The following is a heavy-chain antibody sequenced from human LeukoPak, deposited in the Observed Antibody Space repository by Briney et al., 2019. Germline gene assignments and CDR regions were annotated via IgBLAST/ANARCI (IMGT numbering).Heavy chain of an antibody. CDR3: ARGRSHIVVVRAYMDV. V-gene: IGHV4-34*01. Sequence: PSETLSLTCAVYGGSFSGYYWSWIRQPPGKGLEWIGEINHSGSTNYNPSLKSRVTISVDTSKNQFSLKLSSVTAAETAVYYCARGRSHIVVVRAYMDVWGKGTTVTVSS. CDR2: INHSGST. CDR1: GGSFSGYY. J-gene: IGHJ6*03. D-gene: IGHD2-2*01.